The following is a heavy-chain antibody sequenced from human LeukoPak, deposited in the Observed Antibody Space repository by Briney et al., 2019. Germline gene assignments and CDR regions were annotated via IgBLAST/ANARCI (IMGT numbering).Heavy chain of an antibody. D-gene: IGHD2-21*02. Sequence: SETLSLTCAVYGGSFSPYYWSWIRQPPGKGLEWIGEINHSGSTNYSPSLKSRVTISVDTSKNQFSLRLSSVTAADTAVYYCARGGFYCGGDCYVDYWGQGTLVTASS. CDR2: INHSGST. J-gene: IGHJ4*02. V-gene: IGHV4-34*01. CDR3: ARGGFYCGGDCYVDY. CDR1: GGSFSPYY.